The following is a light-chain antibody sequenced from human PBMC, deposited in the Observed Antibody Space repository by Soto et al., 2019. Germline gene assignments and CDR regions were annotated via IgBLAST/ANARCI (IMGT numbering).Light chain of an antibody. CDR1: SSDVGTYNY. CDR2: EVI. V-gene: IGLV2-14*01. Sequence: QSVLAQPASVSGSTGQSITISCTGSSSDVGTYNYVSWYQQHPGKAPKLMLFEVINRPSGISNRFSGSKSGNTASLTISGLQSEDEAVYYCSSYTNGNPAGVFGGGTKVPVL. CDR3: SSYTNGNPAGV. J-gene: IGLJ3*02.